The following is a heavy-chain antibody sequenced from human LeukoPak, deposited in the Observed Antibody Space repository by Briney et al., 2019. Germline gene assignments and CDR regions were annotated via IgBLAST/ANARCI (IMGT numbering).Heavy chain of an antibody. CDR3: ARTTEGGYTYDYFYYYYMDV. J-gene: IGHJ6*03. CDR2: IYYSGST. D-gene: IGHD5-18*01. Sequence: PSEALSLTCTVSGGSITIYSWSWIRQPAGRGLGWIGGIYYSGSTNYNPSLKSRVTISVDTSKNQFSLKLSSVTAADTAVYYCARTTEGGYTYDYFYYYYMDVWGKGTTVTISS. CDR1: GGSITIYS. V-gene: IGHV4-59*01.